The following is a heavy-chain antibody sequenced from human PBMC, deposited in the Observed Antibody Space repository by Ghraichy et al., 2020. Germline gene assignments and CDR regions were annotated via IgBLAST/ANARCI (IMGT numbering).Heavy chain of an antibody. D-gene: IGHD3-22*01. CDR3: AKVHYYDTSGYFEY. J-gene: IGHJ4*02. CDR2: IRGSGGST. V-gene: IGHV3-23*01. Sequence: LSLTCAASGFTFTNYAMSWVRQAPGKGLEWVSGIRGSGGSTHYADSVKGRFTISRDISKNTLYLQMDSLRAEDTAVYYCAKVHYYDTSGYFEYWGQGTLVTVSS. CDR1: GFTFTNYA.